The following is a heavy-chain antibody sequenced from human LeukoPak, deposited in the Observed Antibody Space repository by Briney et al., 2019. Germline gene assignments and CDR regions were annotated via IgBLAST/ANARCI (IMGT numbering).Heavy chain of an antibody. V-gene: IGHV3-7*01. CDR1: GFTFSRYW. Sequence: GGSLRLSCAASGFTFSRYWMTWVRQAPGKGLEWVANIKQDGSEKYYVDSVKGRFTISRDNAKNSLYLQMNSLRAEDTAVYYCARTTSMSYVGDAFDIWGQGTMVTVSS. CDR3: ARTTSMSYVGDAFDI. CDR2: IKQDGSEK. D-gene: IGHD1-26*01. J-gene: IGHJ3*02.